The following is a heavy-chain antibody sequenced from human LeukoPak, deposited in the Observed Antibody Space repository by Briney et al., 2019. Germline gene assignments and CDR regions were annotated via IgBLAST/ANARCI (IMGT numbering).Heavy chain of an antibody. J-gene: IGHJ5*02. CDR3: AKNGQSGFSFDP. D-gene: IGHD2-8*01. Sequence: PSETLSLTCAVYGGSLNGHYWSWIRQPPGKGLEWIGEGDDSGGTKFNPSLRGRVAISADTSKNQFSLNLYSVTAADTAVYYCAKNGQSGFSFDPWGQGTLVTVSS. CDR1: GGSLNGHY. V-gene: IGHV4-34*01. CDR2: GDDSGGT.